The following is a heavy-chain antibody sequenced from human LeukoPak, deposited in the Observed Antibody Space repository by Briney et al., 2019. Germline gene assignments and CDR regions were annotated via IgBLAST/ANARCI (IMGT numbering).Heavy chain of an antibody. CDR2: IKEDGSEK. J-gene: IGHJ3*02. V-gene: IGHV3-7*01. D-gene: IGHD5-12*01. Sequence: GGSLRLSCAASGFTFSRYWMTWVRQAPGKGLGWVPNIKEDGSEKYYVDSVKGRFTISRDNAKNSLYLQMNSLRDEDTAVYDCARESDYDMWGQGTMVSVSS. CDR1: GFTFSRYW. CDR3: ARESDYDM.